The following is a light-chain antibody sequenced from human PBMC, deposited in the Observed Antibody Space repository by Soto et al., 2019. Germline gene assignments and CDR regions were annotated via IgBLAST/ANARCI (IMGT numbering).Light chain of an antibody. CDR1: SSNIGAGYD. CDR3: QSYDSSLSGWV. Sequence: QSVLTQPPSVSGAPGQRVTISCTGSSSNIGAGYDVHWYQQLPGTAPKLLIAGNSNRPSGVPDRFSGSKSGTSASLAITGLQAEDEAYYYCQSYDSSLSGWVFGGGTQLPVL. J-gene: IGLJ3*02. V-gene: IGLV1-40*01. CDR2: GNS.